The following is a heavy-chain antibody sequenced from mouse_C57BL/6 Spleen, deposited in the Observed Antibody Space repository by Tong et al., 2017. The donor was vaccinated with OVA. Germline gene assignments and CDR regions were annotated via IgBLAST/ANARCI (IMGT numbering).Heavy chain of an antibody. J-gene: IGHJ4*01. CDR3: ARIPLTTEDAMDY. D-gene: IGHD1-1*01. CDR2: ISTYYGDA. CDR1: GYTFTDYA. V-gene: IGHV1-67*01. Sequence: VQLQESGPELVRPGVLVKISCKGSGYTFTDYAMHWVKQSHAKSLEWIGVISTYYGDASYNQKFKGKATLTVDKSSSTAYMELNSLTSEDSAVYYCARIPLTTEDAMDYWGQGTSVTVSS.